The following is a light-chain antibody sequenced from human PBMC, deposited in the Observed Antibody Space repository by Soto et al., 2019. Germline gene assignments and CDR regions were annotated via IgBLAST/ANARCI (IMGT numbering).Light chain of an antibody. Sequence: QSVLTQPPSVSAAPGQKVTISCSGSSSNIGNNYVSWYQQFPRTAPKLLIYDNNKRPSGIPDRFSGSKSGTSATLGITGLQTGDEADYYCGTWDSSLRGVVFGGGTKLTVL. CDR1: SSNIGNNY. CDR3: GTWDSSLRGVV. V-gene: IGLV1-51*01. J-gene: IGLJ2*01. CDR2: DNN.